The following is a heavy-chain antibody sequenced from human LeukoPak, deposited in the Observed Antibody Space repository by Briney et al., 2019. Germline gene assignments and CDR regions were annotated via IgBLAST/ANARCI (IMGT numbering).Heavy chain of an antibody. Sequence: SQTLSLTCTVSGGSISSGGYYWSWIRQPPGKGLEWIGYIYHSGSTYYNPSLKSRVTISVDRSKNQFSLKLSSVTAADTAVYYCARASNAIQAAIEFDPWGQGTLVTVSS. D-gene: IGHD2-2*02. CDR1: GGSISSGGYY. CDR2: IYHSGST. V-gene: IGHV4-30-2*01. CDR3: ARASNAIQAAIEFDP. J-gene: IGHJ5*02.